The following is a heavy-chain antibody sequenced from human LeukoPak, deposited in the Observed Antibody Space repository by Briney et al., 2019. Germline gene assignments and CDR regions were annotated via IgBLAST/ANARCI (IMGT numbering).Heavy chain of an antibody. Sequence: SLRLSCAASGFTFDDYAIHWVRQAPEKGLEWVSGISWNSNTMVYADSVKGRFTISRDNAKNCLYLQMNSLRAEDTAVYYCTKDIGTGGYAFDYWGQGTLVTVSS. D-gene: IGHD5-12*01. CDR1: GFTFDDYA. CDR2: ISWNSNTM. CDR3: TKDIGTGGYAFDY. V-gene: IGHV3-9*01. J-gene: IGHJ4*02.